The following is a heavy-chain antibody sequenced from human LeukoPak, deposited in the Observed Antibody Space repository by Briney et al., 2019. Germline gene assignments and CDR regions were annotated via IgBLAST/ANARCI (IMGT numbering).Heavy chain of an antibody. CDR1: GFTFSSYA. D-gene: IGHD6-13*01. CDR3: AKTGGYSSSWYAVDAFDI. J-gene: IGHJ3*02. CDR2: ISGSGGST. V-gene: IGHV3-23*01. Sequence: PGGSLRLSCAASGFTFSSYAMSWVRQAPGKGLEWVSAISGSGGSTYYADSVKGRFTISRDNSKNTLYLQMNSLRAEDTAVYYCAKTGGYSSSWYAVDAFDIWGQGTMVTVSS.